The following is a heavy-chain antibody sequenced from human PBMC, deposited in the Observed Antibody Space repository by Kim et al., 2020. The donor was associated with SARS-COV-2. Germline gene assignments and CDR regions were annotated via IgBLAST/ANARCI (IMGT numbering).Heavy chain of an antibody. V-gene: IGHV4-34*01. CDR3: ARGHVVTTVTKFDY. J-gene: IGHJ4*02. Sequence: NPALKSRVTISVDTSKNQFSLKLSSVTAADTAVYYCARGHVVTTVTKFDYWGQGTLVTVSS. D-gene: IGHD4-17*01.